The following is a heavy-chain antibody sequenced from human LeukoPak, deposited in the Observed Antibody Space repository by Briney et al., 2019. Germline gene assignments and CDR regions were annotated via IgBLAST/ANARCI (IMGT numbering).Heavy chain of an antibody. CDR1: GYTFTSYG. J-gene: IGHJ4*02. CDR2: ISAYNGNT. D-gene: IGHD6-19*01. CDR3: AREYSSGSSSDY. Sequence: ASVKVSCKASGYTFTSYGISWVRQAPGQRLEWMGWISAYNGNTNYAQKLQGRVTMTTDTSTSTAYMELRSLRSDDTAVYYCAREYSSGSSSDYWGQGTLVTVSS. V-gene: IGHV1-18*04.